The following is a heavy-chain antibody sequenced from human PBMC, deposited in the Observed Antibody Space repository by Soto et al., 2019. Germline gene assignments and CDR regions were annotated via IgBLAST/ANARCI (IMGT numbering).Heavy chain of an antibody. CDR2: IYPSDSDT. Sequence: GESQKISCKGSGYKFAGYWIAWVRQMPGKGLELMGIIYPSDSDTRYRPSFQGQVTISADKSISSAYLQWSSLRASDTAMYYCARGGVSTRTFDYWGQGTPVTVSS. V-gene: IGHV5-51*01. J-gene: IGHJ4*02. CDR1: GYKFAGYW. CDR3: ARGGVSTRTFDY. D-gene: IGHD3-3*01.